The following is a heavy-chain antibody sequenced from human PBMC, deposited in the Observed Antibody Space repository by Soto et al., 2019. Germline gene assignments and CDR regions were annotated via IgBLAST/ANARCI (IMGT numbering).Heavy chain of an antibody. J-gene: IGHJ6*02. CDR3: ARTYCSGGSCSGQTSYYYGMDV. CDR2: IIPILGIA. V-gene: IGHV1-69*02. CDR1: GYTFTSYT. D-gene: IGHD2-15*01. Sequence: GASVKVSCKASGYTFTSYTISWVRQAPGQGLEWMGRIIPILGIANYAQKFQGRVTITADKSTSTAYMELSSLRSEDTAVYYCARTYCSGGSCSGQTSYYYGMDVWGQGTTVTVSS.